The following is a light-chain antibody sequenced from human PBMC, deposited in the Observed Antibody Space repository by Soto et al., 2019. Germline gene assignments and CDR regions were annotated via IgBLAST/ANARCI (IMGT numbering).Light chain of an antibody. J-gene: IGKJ1*01. Sequence: EVMLSQSPGAVSLSPVERAALSCRASQSFNSIYLAWYQQKPGQAPRLLIYGTSNRATGIPDRFSGSGSGTDFTLTISSIEPEDFAVYHCQQSSNGPTFRQGNKV. CDR1: QSFNSIY. V-gene: IGKV3D-20*02. CDR2: GTS. CDR3: QQSSNGPT.